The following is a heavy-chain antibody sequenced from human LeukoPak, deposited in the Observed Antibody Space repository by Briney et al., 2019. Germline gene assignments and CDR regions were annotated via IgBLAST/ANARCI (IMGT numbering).Heavy chain of an antibody. CDR3: ARGGSSGYYFYFDY. D-gene: IGHD3-22*01. J-gene: IGHJ4*02. V-gene: IGHV3-66*01. CDR1: GFTVSSNY. CDR2: IYSGGSA. Sequence: GGSLRLSCAASGFTVSSNYMSWVRQAPGKGLEWVSVIYSGGSAYYADSVKGRFTISRDNSKNTLYLQMNSLRVEDTAVYYCARGGSSGYYFYFDYWGQGTLVTVSS.